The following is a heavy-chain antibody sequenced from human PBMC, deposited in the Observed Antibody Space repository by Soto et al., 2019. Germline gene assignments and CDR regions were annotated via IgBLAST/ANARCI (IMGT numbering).Heavy chain of an antibody. V-gene: IGHV1-18*01. Sequence: ASVKVSCKASGYTFTSYGISWVRQAPGQGLEWMGWISAYNGNTNYAQKLQGRVTMTTDTSTSTAYMELRSLRSDDTAVYYCARDRGYCSGGSCYREDDYWGQGTLVTVSS. D-gene: IGHD2-15*01. J-gene: IGHJ4*02. CDR2: ISAYNGNT. CDR3: ARDRGYCSGGSCYREDDY. CDR1: GYTFTSYG.